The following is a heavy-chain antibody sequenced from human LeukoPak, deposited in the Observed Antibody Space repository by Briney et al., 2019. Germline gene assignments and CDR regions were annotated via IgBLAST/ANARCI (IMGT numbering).Heavy chain of an antibody. Sequence: ASVKVSCKVSGYTLTELSMHWVRQAPGKGLEWMGGFDPEDGETIYAQKFQGRVTMTRNTSISTAYMELSSLRSEDTAVYYCARDLDPYCSGGSCPGKYWGQGTLVTVSS. J-gene: IGHJ4*02. V-gene: IGHV1-24*01. D-gene: IGHD2-15*01. CDR1: GYTLTELS. CDR3: ARDLDPYCSGGSCPGKY. CDR2: FDPEDGET.